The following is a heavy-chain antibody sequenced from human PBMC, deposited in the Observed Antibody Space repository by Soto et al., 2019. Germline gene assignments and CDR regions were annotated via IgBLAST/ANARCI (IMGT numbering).Heavy chain of an antibody. CDR2: ISGSGGST. CDR3: AKTPPAYYDFWSGYPFDY. V-gene: IGHV3-23*01. Sequence: GGSLRLSCAASGFTFSSYAMSWVRQAPGKGLEWVSAISGSGGSTYYADSVKGRFTISRDNSKNTLYLQMNSLKAEDTAVYYCAKTPPAYYDFWSGYPFDYWGQGTLVTVSS. CDR1: GFTFSSYA. D-gene: IGHD3-3*01. J-gene: IGHJ4*02.